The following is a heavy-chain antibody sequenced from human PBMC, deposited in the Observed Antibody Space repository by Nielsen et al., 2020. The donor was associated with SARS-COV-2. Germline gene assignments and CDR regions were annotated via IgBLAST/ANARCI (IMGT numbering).Heavy chain of an antibody. D-gene: IGHD6-19*01. Sequence: GESLKISCAASGFTFSRCAMHWVRQAPGKGLEWVAVMSHDGSKKYYADSLKGRFTISRDNSKNTLFLQMNSLRADDTAVYYCAKVGLRQWLVRYYFDCWGQGTLVTVSS. CDR3: AKVGLRQWLVRYYFDC. V-gene: IGHV3-30*18. CDR1: GFTFSRCA. J-gene: IGHJ4*02. CDR2: MSHDGSKK.